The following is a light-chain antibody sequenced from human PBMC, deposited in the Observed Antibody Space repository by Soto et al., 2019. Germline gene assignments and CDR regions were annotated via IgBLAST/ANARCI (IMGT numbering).Light chain of an antibody. CDR1: SSDVGGHYY. Sequence: QPALTQPASVSGSPGQSIAISCTGTSSDVGGHYYVSWYQHHPGKAPKLMIYQVSNRPSGVSNRFSGSKSGNTASLTISGLQAEDETDYYCSSYTSSNTFYVFGTGTKVTVL. J-gene: IGLJ1*01. V-gene: IGLV2-14*01. CDR2: QVS. CDR3: SSYTSSNTFYV.